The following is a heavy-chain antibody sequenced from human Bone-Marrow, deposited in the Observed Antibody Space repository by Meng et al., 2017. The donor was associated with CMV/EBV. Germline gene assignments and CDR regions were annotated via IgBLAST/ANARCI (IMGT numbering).Heavy chain of an antibody. CDR1: GFTFSSYA. Sequence: GGSLRLSCAASGFTFSSYAMHWVRQAPGKGLEWVAVISYDGSNKYYADSVKGRFTISRDNSKNTLYLQMNSLRAEDTAVHYCARDLEIYGDSPRGFDYWGQGTLVTVSS. J-gene: IGHJ4*02. V-gene: IGHV3-30*04. CDR3: ARDLEIYGDSPRGFDY. CDR2: ISYDGSNK. D-gene: IGHD4-17*01.